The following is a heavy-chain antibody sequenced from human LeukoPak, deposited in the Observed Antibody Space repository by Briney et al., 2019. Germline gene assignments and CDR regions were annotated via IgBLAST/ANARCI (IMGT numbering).Heavy chain of an antibody. CDR3: ASSPSREYGAEFDY. D-gene: IGHD2/OR15-2a*01. CDR1: GFTFSSYS. V-gene: IGHV3-21*01. Sequence: GGSLRLSCAASGFTFSSYSMNWVRQAPGKGLEWVSSISSSSSYIYYADSVKGRFTISRDNAKNTLYLQMNSLRAEDTAVYYCASSPSREYGAEFDYWGQGTLVTVSS. CDR2: ISSSSSYI. J-gene: IGHJ4*02.